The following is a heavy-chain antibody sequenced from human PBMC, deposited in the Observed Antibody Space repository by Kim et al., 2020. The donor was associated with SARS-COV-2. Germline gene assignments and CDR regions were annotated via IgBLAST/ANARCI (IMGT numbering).Heavy chain of an antibody. Sequence: STNDHPSLQSRVTISVDTSKNQFSLKLSSVTAADTAVYYCARDGRNWFDPWGQGTLVTVSS. CDR2: ST. CDR3: ARDGRNWFDP. J-gene: IGHJ5*02. D-gene: IGHD1-26*01. V-gene: IGHV4-59*01.